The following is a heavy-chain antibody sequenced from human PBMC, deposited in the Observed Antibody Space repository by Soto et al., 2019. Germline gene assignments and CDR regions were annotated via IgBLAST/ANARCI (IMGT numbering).Heavy chain of an antibody. CDR1: GGSFSGYY. CDR3: ARGRIAVAGAPYNWFDP. Sequence: SETLSLTCAVYGGSFSGYYWSWIRQPPGKGLEWIGEINHSGSTNYNPSLKSRVTISVDTSKNQFSLKLSSVTAADTAVYYCARGRIAVAGAPYNWFDPWGQGTLVTVSS. J-gene: IGHJ5*02. D-gene: IGHD6-19*01. V-gene: IGHV4-34*01. CDR2: INHSGST.